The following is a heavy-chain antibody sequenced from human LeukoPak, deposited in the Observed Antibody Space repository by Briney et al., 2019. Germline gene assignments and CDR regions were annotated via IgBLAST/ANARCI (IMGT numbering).Heavy chain of an antibody. CDR1: GGTFSSYA. Sequence: SVKVSCKASGGTFSSYAISWVRQAPGQGLEWMGGIIPIFGTANYAQKFQGRVTITADESTSTAYMELSSLRSEDTAVYYCARDNDVVGDDAFDIWGQGTMVTVSS. CDR3: ARDNDVVGDDAFDI. CDR2: IIPIFGTA. V-gene: IGHV1-69*01. J-gene: IGHJ3*02. D-gene: IGHD3-10*01.